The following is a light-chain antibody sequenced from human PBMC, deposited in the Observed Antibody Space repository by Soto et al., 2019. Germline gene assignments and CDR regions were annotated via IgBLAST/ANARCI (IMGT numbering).Light chain of an antibody. CDR3: QQYIYWPWT. Sequence: EIVMTQSPSTLSVSLGERATLSCRASQSVSSNLAWYQQKPGKAPKLLIYDASAWATGIPARFSGSGSGTKFTLTISSLQSEDFATYYCQQYIYWPWTFGQGTKVDI. J-gene: IGKJ1*01. V-gene: IGKV3D-15*01. CDR2: DAS. CDR1: QSVSSN.